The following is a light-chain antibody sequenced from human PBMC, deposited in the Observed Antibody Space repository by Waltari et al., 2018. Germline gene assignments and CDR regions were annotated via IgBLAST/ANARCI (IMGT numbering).Light chain of an antibody. J-gene: IGKJ2*01. V-gene: IGKV3-11*01. Sequence: EIVLTQSPATLSLSPGETATLSCRASQSVGTYLAWYQQKTGQAPTLLIYDASNRATGIPARFRGSGSATDFSLTISSLEADDFAVYYCQQRSNWTPHTFGQGARLEIK. CDR1: QSVGTY. CDR2: DAS. CDR3: QQRSNWTPHT.